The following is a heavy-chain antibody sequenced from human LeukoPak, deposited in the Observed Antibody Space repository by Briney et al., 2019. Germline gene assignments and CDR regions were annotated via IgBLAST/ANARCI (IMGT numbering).Heavy chain of an antibody. CDR3: AKLQPGGAFDI. CDR1: GYSLTLLS. J-gene: IGHJ3*02. CDR2: FDPEDGET. Sequence: ASVKVSCKVSGYSLTLLSLHWVRQAPGKGLEWMGGFDPEDGETIYAQKFQGRVTMTEDTSTDTAYMELSSLRSEDTAVYYCAKLQPGGAFDIWGQGTMVTVSS. V-gene: IGHV1-24*01. D-gene: IGHD2-2*01.